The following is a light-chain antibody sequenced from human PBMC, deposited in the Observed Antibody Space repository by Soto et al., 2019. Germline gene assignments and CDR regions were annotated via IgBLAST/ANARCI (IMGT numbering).Light chain of an antibody. Sequence: DIQMTQSPSTLPASVGDRVTITCRASQSIGTWLAWYQQKPGKAPKLLIYDASTLESGVPSRFSGSGSGTEFTLTISSLHPDDFATYYCQQYDTYSMYTFGPGTKLEIK. J-gene: IGKJ2*01. V-gene: IGKV1-5*01. CDR3: QQYDTYSMYT. CDR2: DAS. CDR1: QSIGTW.